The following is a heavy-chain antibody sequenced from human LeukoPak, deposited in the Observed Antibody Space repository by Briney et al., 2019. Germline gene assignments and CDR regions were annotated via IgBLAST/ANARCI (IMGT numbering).Heavy chain of an antibody. V-gene: IGHV4-39*07. Sequence: SETLSLTCTVSGGSISSSSYYWGWIRQPPGKGLEWIGSIYYSGSTYYNPSLKSRVTISVDTSKNQFSLKLSSVTAADTAVYYCAILSVGYYYDSSGYYGFQYWGQGTLVTVSS. J-gene: IGHJ1*01. CDR1: GGSISSSSYY. CDR2: IYYSGST. CDR3: AILSVGYYYDSSGYYGFQY. D-gene: IGHD3-22*01.